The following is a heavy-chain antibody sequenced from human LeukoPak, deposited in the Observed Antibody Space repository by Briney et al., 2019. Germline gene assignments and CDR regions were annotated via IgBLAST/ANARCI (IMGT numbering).Heavy chain of an antibody. Sequence: GGSLRLSCAASGFTFSSYGMSWVRQAPGKGLEWVAVISYDGSNKYYADSVKGRFTISRDNSKNTLYLQMNSLRAEDTAVYYCATHGSSGWFDYYFDYWGQGTLVTVSS. CDR2: ISYDGSNK. D-gene: IGHD6-19*01. CDR3: ATHGSSGWFDYYFDY. CDR1: GFTFSSYG. V-gene: IGHV3-30*03. J-gene: IGHJ4*02.